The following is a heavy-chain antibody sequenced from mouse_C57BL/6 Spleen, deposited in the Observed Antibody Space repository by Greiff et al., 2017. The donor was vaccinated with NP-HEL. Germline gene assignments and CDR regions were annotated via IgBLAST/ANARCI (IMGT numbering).Heavy chain of an antibody. CDR2: IHPNSGST. J-gene: IGHJ2*01. D-gene: IGHD1-1*01. V-gene: IGHV1-64*01. CDR3: ARGYYYGSSPPYFDY. Sequence: VQLQQPGAELVKPGASVKLSCKASGYTFTSYWMHWVKQRPGQGLEWIGMIHPNSGSTNYNEKFKSKATLTVDKSSSTAYMQLSSLTSEDSAVYYCARGYYYGSSPPYFDYWGQGTTLTVSS. CDR1: GYTFTSYW.